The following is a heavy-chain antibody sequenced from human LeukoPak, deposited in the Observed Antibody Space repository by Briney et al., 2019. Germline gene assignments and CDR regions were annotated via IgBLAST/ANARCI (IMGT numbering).Heavy chain of an antibody. D-gene: IGHD1-1*01. CDR2: INTNTGNP. Sequence: ASVKVSCKTSGYTFTSYAMNWVRQAPGQGLEWMGWINTNTGNPTYAQGFTGRFVFSLDTSVSTAYLQIGSLKAEDTAVYYCARGFQLERRRGMDVWGQGTTVTVSS. CDR1: GYTFTSYA. CDR3: ARGFQLERRRGMDV. V-gene: IGHV7-4-1*01. J-gene: IGHJ6*02.